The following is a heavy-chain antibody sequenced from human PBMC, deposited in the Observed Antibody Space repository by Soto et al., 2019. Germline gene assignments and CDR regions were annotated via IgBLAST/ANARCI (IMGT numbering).Heavy chain of an antibody. CDR1: GGTFSSYA. CDR3: ARVRLVLLWFGGFDP. Sequence: QVQLVQSGAEVKKPGSSVKVSCKASGGTFSSYAISWVRQAPGQGLEWMGWINPNSGGTNYAQKFQGRVTMTRDTSISTAYMELSRLRSDDTAVYYCARVRLVLLWFGGFDPWGQGTLVTVSS. D-gene: IGHD3-10*01. V-gene: IGHV1-2*02. CDR2: INPNSGGT. J-gene: IGHJ5*02.